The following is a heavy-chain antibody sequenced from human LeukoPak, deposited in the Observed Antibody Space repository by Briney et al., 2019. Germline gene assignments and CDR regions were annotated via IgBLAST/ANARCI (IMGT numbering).Heavy chain of an antibody. CDR1: GGSLTIYY. D-gene: IGHD2-15*01. Sequence: PSETLSLTCTVSGGSLTIYYWSWVRQPPGKGLEWIGYVYYTGNTRYDPSLTSRVIISVDTSRNQFSLRLYSVNAADTAVYYCARLLPNTLPGLPYNDHDLDVWGKGTTVTVSS. J-gene: IGHJ6*03. CDR3: ARLLPNTLPGLPYNDHDLDV. V-gene: IGHV4-59*01. CDR2: VYYTGNT.